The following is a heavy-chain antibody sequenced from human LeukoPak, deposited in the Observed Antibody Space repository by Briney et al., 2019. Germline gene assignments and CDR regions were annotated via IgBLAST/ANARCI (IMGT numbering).Heavy chain of an antibody. CDR3: ARAQGYYNDAFDI. CDR2: IYYSGST. CDR1: GGSISSYC. V-gene: IGHV4-59*01. Sequence: SETLSLTCTVSGGSISSYCWSWIRQPPGKGLEWIGYIYYSGSTNYNPSLKSRVTISVDTSKNQFSLKLSSVTAADTAVYYCARAQGYYNDAFDIWGQGTMVTVSS. D-gene: IGHD3-9*01. J-gene: IGHJ3*02.